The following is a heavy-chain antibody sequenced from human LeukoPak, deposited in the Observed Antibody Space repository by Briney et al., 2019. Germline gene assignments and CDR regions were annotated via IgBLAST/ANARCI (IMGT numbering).Heavy chain of an antibody. V-gene: IGHV3-48*04. Sequence: GGSLRLSCAASGFTFSSYAMSWVRQAPGKGLEWVSYISSSGSTIYYADSVKGRFTISRDNAKNSLYLQMNSLRAEDTAVYYCARVVGYCSGGSCSLGSDYGMDVWGQGTTVTVSS. J-gene: IGHJ6*02. CDR2: ISSSGSTI. CDR1: GFTFSSYA. D-gene: IGHD2-15*01. CDR3: ARVVGYCSGGSCSLGSDYGMDV.